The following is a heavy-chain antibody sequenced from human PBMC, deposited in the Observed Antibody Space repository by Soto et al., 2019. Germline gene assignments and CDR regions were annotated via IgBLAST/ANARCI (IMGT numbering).Heavy chain of an antibody. D-gene: IGHD3-22*01. Sequence: QVQLVQSGAEVKKPGASVKVSCKASGYTFTSYDINWVRQATGQGLEWMGWMNPNSGNTGYAQKFQGRVTMTRNTSISTAYMELSSLRSEDTAVYYCARAHYYDSSGYYPNFDYWGQGTLVTVYS. CDR1: GYTFTSYD. J-gene: IGHJ4*02. CDR2: MNPNSGNT. CDR3: ARAHYYDSSGYYPNFDY. V-gene: IGHV1-8*01.